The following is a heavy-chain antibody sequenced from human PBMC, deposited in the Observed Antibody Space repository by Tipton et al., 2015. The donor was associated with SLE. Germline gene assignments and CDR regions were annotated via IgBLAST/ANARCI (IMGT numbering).Heavy chain of an antibody. V-gene: IGHV4-4*02. CDR1: GGSIRSSNW. J-gene: IGHJ5*02. CDR3: ARAGGGDSNWFDP. Sequence: TLSLTCAVSGGSIRSSNWWSWVRQPPGKGLEWIGEIHHSGSTNSNPSLKSRVTISVDKSKNQFSLKLSSVTPEDTAVYYCARAGGGDSNWFDPWGQGTLVTVSS. CDR2: IHHSGST. D-gene: IGHD2-21*01.